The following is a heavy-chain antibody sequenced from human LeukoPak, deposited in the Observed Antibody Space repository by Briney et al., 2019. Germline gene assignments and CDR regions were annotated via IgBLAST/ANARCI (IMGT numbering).Heavy chain of an antibody. Sequence: GRSLRLSCTASGFTFLDYAMSWVRQAPGRGLEWVGFIRSKVYGGTTEYAASVKGRFTISRDDSKSIAYLQMNSLKTDDTAVYYCTRGSRYCDSTSCPYYYMDVWGKGTTVTVSS. CDR3: TRGSRYCDSTSCPYYYMDV. V-gene: IGHV3-49*04. D-gene: IGHD2-2*01. CDR2: IRSKVYGGTT. J-gene: IGHJ6*03. CDR1: GFTFLDYA.